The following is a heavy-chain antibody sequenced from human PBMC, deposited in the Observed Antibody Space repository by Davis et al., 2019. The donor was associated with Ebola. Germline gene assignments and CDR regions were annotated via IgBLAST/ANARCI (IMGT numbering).Heavy chain of an antibody. J-gene: IGHJ4*02. D-gene: IGHD3-16*02. Sequence: AASVKVSCKASGGTFSSYAISWVRQAPGQGLEWMGWISAYNGNTNYAQKLQGRVTMTTDTSTSTAYMELRSLRSDDTAVYYCAGDVMITFGGVIVETYYFDYWGQGTLVTVSS. V-gene: IGHV1-18*01. CDR2: ISAYNGNT. CDR3: AGDVMITFGGVIVETYYFDY. CDR1: GGTFSSYA.